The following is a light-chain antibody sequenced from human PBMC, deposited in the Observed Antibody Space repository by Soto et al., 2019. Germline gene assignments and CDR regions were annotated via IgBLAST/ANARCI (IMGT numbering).Light chain of an antibody. CDR2: EGS. CDR1: SSDVGSSNL. J-gene: IGLJ1*01. CDR3: CSFTGSSSLYV. Sequence: QSALTQPASVSGSPGQSIIISCTGTSSDVGSSNLVSWYQHHPGKAPKLIISEGSRRPSGVSGHFSGSKSGNTASLTISGLQVGDEADYYCCSFTGSSSLYVFGTGTKLTVL. V-gene: IGLV2-23*01.